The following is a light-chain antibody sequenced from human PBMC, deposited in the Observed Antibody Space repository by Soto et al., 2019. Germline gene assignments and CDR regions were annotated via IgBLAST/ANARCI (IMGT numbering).Light chain of an antibody. CDR2: SNS. V-gene: IGLV1-44*01. CDR1: STNIGRNT. Sequence: QSVLTQTPSASGTPGQRVSISCSGSSTNIGRNTVIWYQQVPGTTPNVLIYSNSQRPSGVPDRFSGSKSGTSASLAISGLQSDDEADYYCAACDDSLKGVVFGGGTKLTVL. CDR3: AACDDSLKGVV. J-gene: IGLJ2*01.